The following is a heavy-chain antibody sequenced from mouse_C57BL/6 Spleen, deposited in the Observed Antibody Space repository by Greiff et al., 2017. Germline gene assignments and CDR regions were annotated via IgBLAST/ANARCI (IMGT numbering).Heavy chain of an antibody. CDR3: ARPRDYYGSSYELAY. J-gene: IGHJ3*01. V-gene: IGHV5-17*01. Sequence: EVQRVESGGGLVKPGGSLKLSCAASGFTFSDYGMHWVRQAPEKGLEWVAYISSGSSTIYYADTVKGRFTISRANAKNTLFLQKTSLRAEDTAMFYCARPRDYYGSSYELAYWGQGTLVTVSA. CDR1: GFTFSDYG. CDR2: ISSGSSTI. D-gene: IGHD1-1*01.